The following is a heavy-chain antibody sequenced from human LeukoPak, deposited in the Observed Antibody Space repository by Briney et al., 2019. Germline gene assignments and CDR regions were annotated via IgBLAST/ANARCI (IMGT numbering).Heavy chain of an antibody. V-gene: IGHV4-61*01. CDR2: IYYGGST. Sequence: SETLSLTCTVSGGSVSSGSYYWSWIRQPPGEGLEWIGYIYYGGSTNYNPSLKSRVTISVDTSKNQFSLKLSSVTAADTAVYYCAGGDCSGGSCCSDWFDPWGQGTLVTVSS. J-gene: IGHJ5*02. CDR3: AGGDCSGGSCCSDWFDP. D-gene: IGHD2-15*01. CDR1: GGSVSSGSYY.